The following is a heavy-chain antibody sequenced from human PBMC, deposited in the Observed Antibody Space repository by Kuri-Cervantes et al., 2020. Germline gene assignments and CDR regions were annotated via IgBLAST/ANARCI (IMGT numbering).Heavy chain of an antibody. V-gene: IGHV4-30-4*01. CDR1: GAPMNSGDYD. CDR2: IYYSGTT. D-gene: IGHD2-15*01. J-gene: IGHJ5*02. CDR3: AREVGYCSGCSISNWFDP. Sequence: SETLSLTCTVSGAPMNSGDYDWSWVRQPPGKGLEWIGYIYYSGTTYYNPSLKSRVTISVDTTKNQFFLKLISVTAADTAVHYCAREVGYCSGCSISNWFDPWGQGTLVTVSS.